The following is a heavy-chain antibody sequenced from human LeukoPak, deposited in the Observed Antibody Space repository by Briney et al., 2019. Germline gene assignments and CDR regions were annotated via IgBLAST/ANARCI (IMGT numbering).Heavy chain of an antibody. V-gene: IGHV1-69*13. Sequence: GASVKVSCKASGGTFSSYAISWVRQAPGQGLEWMGGIIPIFGTANYAQKFQGRVTITADESTSTAYMELSSLRSEDTAVYYCARPGAPVAGSPGYFDYWGQGTLVTVSS. CDR1: GGTFSSYA. J-gene: IGHJ4*02. D-gene: IGHD6-19*01. CDR2: IIPIFGTA. CDR3: ARPGAPVAGSPGYFDY.